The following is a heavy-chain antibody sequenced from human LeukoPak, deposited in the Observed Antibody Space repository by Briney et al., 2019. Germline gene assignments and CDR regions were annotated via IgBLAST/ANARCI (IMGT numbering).Heavy chain of an antibody. CDR1: GGSISSSSYY. CDR2: IYYSGST. CDR3: ASVYYGSGSYLPWFDP. V-gene: IGHV4-61*01. D-gene: IGHD3-10*01. Sequence: SETLSLTCTVSGGSISSSSYYWSWIRQPPGKGLEWIGYIYYSGSTNYNPSLKSRVTISVDTSKNQFSLKLSSVTAADTAVYYCASVYYGSGSYLPWFDPWGQGTLLTVSS. J-gene: IGHJ5*02.